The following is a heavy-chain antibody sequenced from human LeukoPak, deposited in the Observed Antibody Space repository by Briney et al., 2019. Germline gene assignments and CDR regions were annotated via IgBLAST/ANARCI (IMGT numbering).Heavy chain of an antibody. D-gene: IGHD6-25*01. CDR2: IIPILGIA. J-gene: IGHJ6*02. CDR1: GGTFSSYA. CDR3: ARDPDEAAGYYYYGMDV. Sequence: SVKVSCKASGGTFSSYAISWVRQAPGQGLEWMGRIIPILGIANYAQKFQGRVTITADKSTSTAYMELSSLRSEDTAVYYCARDPDEAAGYYYYGMDVWGQGTTVTVSS. V-gene: IGHV1-69*04.